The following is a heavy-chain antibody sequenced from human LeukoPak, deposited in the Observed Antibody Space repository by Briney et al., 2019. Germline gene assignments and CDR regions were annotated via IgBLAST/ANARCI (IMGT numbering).Heavy chain of an antibody. Sequence: PSETLSLTCAVYGGSFSGYYWSWIRQPPGKGLEWIGEINHSGSTNYNPSPKSRVTISVDTSKNQFSLTLSSGTAADTALYYCARRSLGRTGGGAFDIWGQGTMVTVSS. CDR1: GGSFSGYY. J-gene: IGHJ3*02. CDR3: ARRSLGRTGGGAFDI. CDR2: INHSGST. V-gene: IGHV4-34*01. D-gene: IGHD7-27*01.